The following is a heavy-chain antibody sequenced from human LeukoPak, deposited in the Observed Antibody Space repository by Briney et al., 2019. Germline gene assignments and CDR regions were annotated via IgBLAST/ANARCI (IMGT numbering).Heavy chain of an antibody. CDR3: ATHARGVNEIGAFDI. CDR2: VGGSGGTT. V-gene: IGHV3-23*01. Sequence: GGSLRLSCAASGFTFSGSAMSWVRQAPGTGLEWVSTVGGSGGTTYYADSVKGRFTISRDNSRNTLYLQLSTLRAEDTAVYYCATHARGVNEIGAFDIWGQGTMVAVSS. J-gene: IGHJ3*02. CDR1: GFTFSGSA. D-gene: IGHD3-10*02.